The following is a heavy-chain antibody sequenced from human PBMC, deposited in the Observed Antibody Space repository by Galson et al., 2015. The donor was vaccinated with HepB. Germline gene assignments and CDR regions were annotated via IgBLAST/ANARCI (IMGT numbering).Heavy chain of an antibody. Sequence: SLRLSCAASGFTFSSYSMNWVRQAPGKGLEWVSSISSSSSYIYYADSVKGRFTISRDNAKNSLYLQMNSLRAEDTAVYYCARDRSWDYYDSSRDAFDIWGQGTMVTVSS. D-gene: IGHD3-22*01. J-gene: IGHJ3*02. V-gene: IGHV3-21*01. CDR3: ARDRSWDYYDSSRDAFDI. CDR1: GFTFSSYS. CDR2: ISSSSSYI.